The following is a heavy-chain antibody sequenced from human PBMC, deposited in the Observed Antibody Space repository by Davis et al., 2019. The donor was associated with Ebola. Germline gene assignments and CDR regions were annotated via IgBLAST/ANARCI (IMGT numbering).Heavy chain of an antibody. D-gene: IGHD3-10*01. Sequence: SETLSPTCTVSGGSISSYYWSWIRQPPGKGLEWIGSIYYSGSTYYNPSLKSRVTISVDTSKNQFSLKLSSVTAADTAVYYCARRSAYYYGSGSYYIEYYFDYWGQGTLVTVSS. J-gene: IGHJ4*02. CDR2: IYYSGST. CDR1: GGSISSYY. CDR3: ARRSAYYYGSGSYYIEYYFDY. V-gene: IGHV4-39*01.